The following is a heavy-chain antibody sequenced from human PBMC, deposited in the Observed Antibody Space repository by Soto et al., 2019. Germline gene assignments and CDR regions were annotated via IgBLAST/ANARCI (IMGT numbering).Heavy chain of an antibody. D-gene: IGHD6-13*01. CDR3: ARPLEQHQLGFGMDV. J-gene: IGHJ6*01. V-gene: IGHV3-33*01. CDR1: GFTFSTYG. CDR2: IWYDGSKI. Sequence: QVQLVQSGGGVVQPGGSLRLSCAASGFTFSTYGMHWVRQAPGKGLDWVAVIWYDGSKIYYADSVKGRFTISRDNSKSTLYLQMNSLRAEDTAVYYCARPLEQHQLGFGMDVWGQGSPVTVSS.